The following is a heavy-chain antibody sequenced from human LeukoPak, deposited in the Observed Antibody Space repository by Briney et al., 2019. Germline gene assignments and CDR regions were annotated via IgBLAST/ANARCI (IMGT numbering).Heavy chain of an antibody. D-gene: IGHD2-15*01. CDR1: GFTFSSYW. V-gene: IGHV3-74*01. J-gene: IGHJ4*02. Sequence: GGSLRLSCAASGFTFSSYWMHWGRQAPGKGLVWVSRINSDGSSTSYADSVKGRFTISRDNAKNTLYLQMNSLRAEDTAVYYCARVGGRLYYFDYWGQGTLVTVSS. CDR3: ARVGGRLYYFDY. CDR2: INSDGSST.